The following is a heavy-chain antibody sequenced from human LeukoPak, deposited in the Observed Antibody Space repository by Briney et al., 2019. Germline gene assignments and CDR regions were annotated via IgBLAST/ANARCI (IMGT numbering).Heavy chain of an antibody. Sequence: GGSVSLSCGASGITVSSIFMTWPRQATGEGREGVAVIYNGGSTFYADSVKGRFTISRDNPKSTLFLEMNSPRAEDTAVYYCASPIDNWQYGSLDRWGQGTLVTVSS. J-gene: IGHJ5*02. CDR1: GITVSSIF. V-gene: IGHV3-66*01. CDR2: IYNGGST. CDR3: ASPIDNWQYGSLDR. D-gene: IGHD3-10*01.